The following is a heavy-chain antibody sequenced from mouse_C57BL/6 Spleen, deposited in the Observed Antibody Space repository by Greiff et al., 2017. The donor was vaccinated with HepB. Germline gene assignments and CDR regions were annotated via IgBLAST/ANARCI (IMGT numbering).Heavy chain of an antibody. CDR3: AREGYFDV. J-gene: IGHJ1*03. CDR1: GYAFTNYL. V-gene: IGHV1-54*01. CDR2: INPGSGGT. Sequence: VQVVESGAELVRPGTSVKVSCKASGYAFTNYLIEWVKQRPGQGLEWIGVINPGSGGTNYNEKFKGKATLTADKSSSTAYMQLSSLTSEDSAVYFCAREGYFDVWGTGTTVTVSS.